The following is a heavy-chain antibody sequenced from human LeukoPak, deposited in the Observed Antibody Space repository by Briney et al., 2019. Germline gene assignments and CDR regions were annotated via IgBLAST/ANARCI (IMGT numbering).Heavy chain of an antibody. Sequence: GGSLRLSCAASGFTLRNYAMSWVRQAPGKGLEWISVISGSGGSTYYADSVKGRFTISRDNYKNTLYLQMNSLRAEDTAVYYCASLDDFWSTYYFEYWGQGTLVTVSS. D-gene: IGHD3-3*01. J-gene: IGHJ4*02. CDR3: ASLDDFWSTYYFEY. CDR2: ISGSGGST. CDR1: GFTLRNYA. V-gene: IGHV3-23*01.